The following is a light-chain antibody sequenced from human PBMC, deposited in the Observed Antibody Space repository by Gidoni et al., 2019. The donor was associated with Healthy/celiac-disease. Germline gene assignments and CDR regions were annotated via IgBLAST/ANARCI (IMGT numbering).Light chain of an antibody. Sequence: IKMTQSPSSLSASVGDRVTIPCRASQSISSYLNWYQQKPGKAPKLLIYAAASLQSGVPSRFRGRRAGTDFTRTISSLQPEDFATYYCQQRNTFGPGTKVEIK. CDR3: QQRNT. J-gene: IGKJ3*01. CDR1: QSISSY. CDR2: AAA. V-gene: IGKV1-39*01.